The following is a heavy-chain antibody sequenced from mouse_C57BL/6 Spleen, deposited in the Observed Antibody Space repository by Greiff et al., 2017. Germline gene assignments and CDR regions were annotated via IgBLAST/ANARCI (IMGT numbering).Heavy chain of an antibody. V-gene: IGHV1-74*01. CDR2: IHPSDSDT. CDR3: ANYGSSPAWFAY. J-gene: IGHJ3*01. CDR1: GYTFTSYW. D-gene: IGHD1-1*01. Sequence: VQLQQPGAELVTPGASVQVSCKASGYTFTSYWMHWVKQRPGQGLEWIGRIHPSDSDTNYNQKFKGKATLTVDKSSSTAYMQLSSLTSEDSAVYYCANYGSSPAWFAYWGQGTLVTVSA.